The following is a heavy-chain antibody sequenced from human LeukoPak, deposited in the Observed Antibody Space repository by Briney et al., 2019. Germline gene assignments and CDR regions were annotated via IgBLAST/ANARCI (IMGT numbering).Heavy chain of an antibody. D-gene: IGHD5-18*01. J-gene: IGHJ4*02. V-gene: IGHV3-30*02. CDR3: AKEASRGSSFAYTPIEKPYYLGY. CDR1: GFTFSSSG. CDR2: IRYGGSHK. Sequence: PGGSLRLSCAAPGFTFSSSGMHWVRQAPGKGLEWVAFIRYGGSHKYYADSVKGRFTISRDNSKNTLFLQMNSLRAEDTAVYYCAKEASRGSSFAYTPIEKPYYLGYWGQGTLVTVSS.